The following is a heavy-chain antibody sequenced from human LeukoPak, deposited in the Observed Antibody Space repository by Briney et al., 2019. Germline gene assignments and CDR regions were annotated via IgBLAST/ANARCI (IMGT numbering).Heavy chain of an antibody. V-gene: IGHV1-46*01. D-gene: IGHD3-22*01. CDR2: IKPSGGTT. CDR1: GYTLTNYY. CDR3: ARGGRGYYYDNSGYRDAFDI. Sequence: ASVKVSCTASGYTLTNYYMHWVRQAPGQGLEWMGIIKPSGGTTTYAQKFQGRVTMTRDTSTSTVYMELSSLRSEDTAVYYCARGGRGYYYDNSGYRDAFDIWGQGTVVTVSP. J-gene: IGHJ3*02.